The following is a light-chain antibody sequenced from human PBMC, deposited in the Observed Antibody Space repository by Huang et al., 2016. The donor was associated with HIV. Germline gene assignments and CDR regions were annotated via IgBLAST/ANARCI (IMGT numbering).Light chain of an antibody. CDR2: SAS. CDR3: QQYNNGPPWT. V-gene: IGKV3-15*01. J-gene: IGKJ1*01. Sequence: EIVMTQSPATLSVTPGEGATLSCRATRSVSVNLAWYQQKPGQAPRLLIHSASTRATGIPVRFRGGGSGTEFTLTISRLQSEDSAVYYCQQYNNGPPWTFGQGTKVEIK. CDR1: RSVSVN.